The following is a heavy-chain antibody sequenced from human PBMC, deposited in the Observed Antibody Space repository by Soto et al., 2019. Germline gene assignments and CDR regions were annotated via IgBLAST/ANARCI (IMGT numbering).Heavy chain of an antibody. V-gene: IGHV3-30*18. CDR2: ISYDGSNK. J-gene: IGHJ3*02. Sequence: HPVGSLRLSCAASGFTFSSYGIHWVLRAPGKGLEWVAVISYDGSNKYYADSVKGRFTISRDNSKNTLYLQMNSLRAEDTAVYYCAKSPGGYYSFDIWGQGTMVTVS. CDR3: AKSPGGYYSFDI. D-gene: IGHD3-3*01. CDR1: GFTFSSYG.